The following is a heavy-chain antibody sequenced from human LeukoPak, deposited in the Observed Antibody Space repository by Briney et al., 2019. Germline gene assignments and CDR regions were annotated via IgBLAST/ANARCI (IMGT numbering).Heavy chain of an antibody. Sequence: GSLRLSCAASGFIVSANYMSWVRQAPGKGLEWVSLIYSGGSTYYADSVKGRLPSSRDNSQNTLDLPMTSLRAEDTAVYYCARGISGSYDYWGQRTLVTVAS. J-gene: IGHJ4*02. CDR1: GFIVSANY. CDR3: ARGISGSYDY. V-gene: IGHV3-53*01. CDR2: IYSGGST. D-gene: IGHD1-26*01.